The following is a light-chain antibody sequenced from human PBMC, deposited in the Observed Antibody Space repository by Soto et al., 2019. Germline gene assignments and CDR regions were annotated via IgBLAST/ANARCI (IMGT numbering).Light chain of an antibody. CDR3: QQYNNWPIT. Sequence: EIVMPQSPATLSVSPGESATLSCRASQSVSSKLAWYQQKPGQAPRLLIYGASTRATGIPARFSGSGSGTEFTLTISSLQSEEFAVYYCQQYNNWPITVGQGTRLEIK. CDR2: GAS. CDR1: QSVSSK. J-gene: IGKJ5*01. V-gene: IGKV3-15*01.